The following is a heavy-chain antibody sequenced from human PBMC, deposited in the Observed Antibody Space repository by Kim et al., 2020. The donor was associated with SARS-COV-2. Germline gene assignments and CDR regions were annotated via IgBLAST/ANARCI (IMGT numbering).Heavy chain of an antibody. D-gene: IGHD2-15*01. V-gene: IGHV3-23*01. Sequence: ADSEKGRFTLARDNSKNTLYLQMNSLRAEDTAIYYCAKEPGSGPLYYFDYWGQGTLVTVSS. J-gene: IGHJ4*02. CDR3: AKEPGSGPLYYFDY.